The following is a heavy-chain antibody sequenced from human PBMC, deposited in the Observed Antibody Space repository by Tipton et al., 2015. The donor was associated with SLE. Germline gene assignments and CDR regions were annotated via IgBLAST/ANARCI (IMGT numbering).Heavy chain of an antibody. D-gene: IGHD3-9*01. J-gene: IGHJ4*02. CDR2: ISSSGSAI. CDR1: GFSFSDYE. CDR3: ARDPHPLTGYYPDFDY. V-gene: IGHV3-48*03. Sequence: SLRLSCAASGFSFSDYEMNWVRQAPGKGLEWVSYISSSGSAISYADSVKGRFTISRDNAKNSLYLQMNSLRAEDTAVYYCARDPHPLTGYYPDFDYWGQGTLVTVSS.